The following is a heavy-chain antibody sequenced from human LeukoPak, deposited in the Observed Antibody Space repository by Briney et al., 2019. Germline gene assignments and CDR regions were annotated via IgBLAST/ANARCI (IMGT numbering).Heavy chain of an antibody. J-gene: IGHJ4*02. D-gene: IGHD3-22*01. CDR3: ARGVQITMIVVVIPSDY. CDR2: INPNSGGT. CDR1: GYTFTGYY. Sequence: GASVKVSRKASGYTFTGYYIHWVRQAPGQGLEWMGWINPNSGGTNYAQKFQGRVTMTRDTSISTAYMELSRLRSDDTAVYYCARGVQITMIVVVIPSDYWGQGTLVTVSS. V-gene: IGHV1-2*02.